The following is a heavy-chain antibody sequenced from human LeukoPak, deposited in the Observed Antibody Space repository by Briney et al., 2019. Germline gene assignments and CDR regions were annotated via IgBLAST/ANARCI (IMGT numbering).Heavy chain of an antibody. V-gene: IGHV3-48*03. D-gene: IGHD2-2*03. CDR1: GFTFSSYE. J-gene: IGHJ4*02. CDR3: ARARMDYFDY. CDR2: ISLSGNTI. Sequence: PGGSLRLSCAASGFTFSSYEMNWVRQAPGKGLEWVSYISLSGNTINYADSVKGRFTISRDNAKNSLYLQMNSLRAEDTAVYYCARARMDYFDYWGQGTLVTVSS.